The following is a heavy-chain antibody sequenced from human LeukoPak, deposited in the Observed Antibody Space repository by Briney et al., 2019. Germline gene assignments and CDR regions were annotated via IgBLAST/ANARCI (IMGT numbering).Heavy chain of an antibody. Sequence: GKSLRLSCTASGFTFSSYGMHWVRQAPGKGLEWVAVISYDGSNKYYADSVKGRFTISRDISKNTLFLQMNSLRAEDTAVYYCAKDPTYDTSGYCCYFDYWGQGTPVTVSS. CDR3: AKDPTYDTSGYCCYFDY. CDR2: ISYDGSNK. J-gene: IGHJ4*02. V-gene: IGHV3-30*18. D-gene: IGHD3-22*01. CDR1: GFTFSSYG.